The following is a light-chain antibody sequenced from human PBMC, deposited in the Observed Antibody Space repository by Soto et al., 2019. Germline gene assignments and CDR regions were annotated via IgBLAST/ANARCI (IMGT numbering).Light chain of an antibody. V-gene: IGLV2-8*01. CDR1: SSDVGGYNY. CDR2: EVN. Sequence: ALTQPPSASGSPGQSVAISCTGTSSDVGGYNYVSWYQQHPGKAPKLMIYEVNKRPSGVPDRFSGSKSGNTASLTVSGLQAEDEADYYCSSYAGSSNVFGTGTKLTV. J-gene: IGLJ1*01. CDR3: SSYAGSSNV.